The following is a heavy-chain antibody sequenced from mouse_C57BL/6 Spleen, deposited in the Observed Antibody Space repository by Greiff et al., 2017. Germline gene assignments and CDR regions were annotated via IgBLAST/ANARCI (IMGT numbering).Heavy chain of an antibody. V-gene: IGHV1-4*01. CDR1: GYTFTSYT. Sequence: QVQLQQSGAELARPGASVKMSCKASGYTFTSYTMHWVKQRPGQGLEWIGYINPSSGYTKYNQKFKDKATLTADKSTSTAYMQLGSLTSEDSAVYYCARRGYSNYLYYFDYWGQGTTLTVSS. J-gene: IGHJ2*01. D-gene: IGHD2-5*01. CDR3: ARRGYSNYLYYFDY. CDR2: INPSSGYT.